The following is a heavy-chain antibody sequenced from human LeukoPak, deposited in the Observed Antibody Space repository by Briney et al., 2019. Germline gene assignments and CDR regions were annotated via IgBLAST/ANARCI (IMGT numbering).Heavy chain of an antibody. CDR3: ARGGFPYYFDY. CDR2: ISAYNGNT. V-gene: IGHV1-18*01. J-gene: IGHJ4*02. D-gene: IGHD2-21*01. Sequence: ASVKVSRKASGYTFTSYGISWVRQAPGQGLEWMGWISAYNGNTNYAQKLQGRVTITADESTSTAYMELSSLRSEDTAVYYCARGGFPYYFDYWGQGTLVTVSS. CDR1: GYTFTSYG.